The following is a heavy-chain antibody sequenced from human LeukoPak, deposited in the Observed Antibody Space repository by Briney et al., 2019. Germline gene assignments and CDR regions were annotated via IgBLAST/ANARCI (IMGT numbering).Heavy chain of an antibody. V-gene: IGHV3-23*01. CDR1: GFTFSSYA. J-gene: IGHJ4*02. D-gene: IGHD3-22*01. CDR2: ISGSGGST. CDR3: AKGYYYDSSGYYPKTPFDY. Sequence: GGSLRLSCAASGFTFSSYAMTWARQAPGKGLEWVSAISGSGGSTYYADSVKGRFTISRDNSKNTLYLQMNTLRAEDTAIYYCAKGYYYDSSGYYPKTPFDYWGQGTLVTVSS.